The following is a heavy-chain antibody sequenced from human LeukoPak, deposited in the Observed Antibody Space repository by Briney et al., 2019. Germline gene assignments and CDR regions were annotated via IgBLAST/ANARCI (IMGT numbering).Heavy chain of an antibody. D-gene: IGHD3-22*01. J-gene: IGHJ4*02. V-gene: IGHV4-39*01. CDR3: ARNCPGYYDSPRCWL. CDR2: IYYSGST. Sequence: PSETLSLTCTVSGGSISSSSYYWGWIRQPPGKGLEWIGSIYYSGSTYYNPSLKSRVTISVDTSKNQFSLKLSSVTAADTAVYYCARNCPGYYDSPRCWLWGQGTLVTVSS. CDR1: GGSISSSSYY.